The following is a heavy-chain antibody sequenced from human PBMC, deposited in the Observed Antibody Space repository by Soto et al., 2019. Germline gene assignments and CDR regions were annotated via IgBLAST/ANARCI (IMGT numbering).Heavy chain of an antibody. V-gene: IGHV6-1*01. CDR2: TYYRSKWYN. J-gene: IGHJ3*02. D-gene: IGHD2-2*02. Sequence: SQTLSLTCXISGDSVSSNSAAWNWIRQSPSRGLEWLGRTYYRSKWYNDYAVSVKSRITINPDTSKNQFSLQLNSVTPEDTAVYYCARGYCSSTSCYTSAFDIWGQGTMVTVSS. CDR3: ARGYCSSTSCYTSAFDI. CDR1: GDSVSSNSAA.